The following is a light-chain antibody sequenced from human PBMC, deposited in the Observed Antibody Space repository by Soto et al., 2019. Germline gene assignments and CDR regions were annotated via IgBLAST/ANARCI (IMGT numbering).Light chain of an antibody. V-gene: IGKV3-11*01. J-gene: IGKJ4*01. CDR3: QQRSNWPLT. CDR1: QSISSY. Sequence: EIVLTQSPATLSLSPGERATLSCWASQSISSYLVWYQQKPGQAPRLLIYDTSNRAAGIPARFSGSGSGTDFTLTISSLEPEDFAVYYCQQRSNWPLTFGGGTKVDIK. CDR2: DTS.